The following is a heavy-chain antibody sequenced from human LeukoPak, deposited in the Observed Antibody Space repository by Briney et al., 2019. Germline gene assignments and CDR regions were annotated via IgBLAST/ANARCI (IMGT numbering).Heavy chain of an antibody. CDR1: GYTFTSYA. J-gene: IGHJ4*02. Sequence: GASVKVSCKASGYTFTSYAMNWVRQAPGQGLEWMGWINTNTGNPTYAQGFTGRFVFSLDTSVSTAYLQISSLKAEDTAVYYCAREPEDRGVPPAFDYWGQGTLVTVSS. D-gene: IGHD3-10*01. CDR2: INTNTGNP. CDR3: AREPEDRGVPPAFDY. V-gene: IGHV7-4-1*02.